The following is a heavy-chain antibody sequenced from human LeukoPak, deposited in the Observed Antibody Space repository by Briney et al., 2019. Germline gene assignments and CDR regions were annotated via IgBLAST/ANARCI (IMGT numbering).Heavy chain of an antibody. CDR1: GYTFTSYD. V-gene: IGHV1-8*01. J-gene: IGHJ6*03. D-gene: IGHD2-2*03. CDR3: ARAGGYCSSTSCYWQDDYYYYYMDV. Sequence: ASVKVSCKASGYTFTSYDINWVRQATGQGLEWMGWMNPNSGNTGYAQKFQGRVTMTRNTSISTAYMELSSLRSEDTAVYYCARAGGYCSSTSCYWQDDYYYYYMDVWGKGTTVTVSS. CDR2: MNPNSGNT.